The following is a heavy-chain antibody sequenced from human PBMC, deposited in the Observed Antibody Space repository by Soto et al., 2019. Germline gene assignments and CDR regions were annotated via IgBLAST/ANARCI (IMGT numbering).Heavy chain of an antibody. D-gene: IGHD2-15*01. CDR2: ISPGSRYP. Sequence: SGGSLRLSCAGSGFTFGDSYMSWIRQAPGKGLEWLSYISPGSRYPAYADSVKCRFTISRDNAKRSLYRQMRSLTAEDTAIYYCVRGGGGGLFDPWGQGTMVTVSS. J-gene: IGHJ5*02. CDR3: VRGGGGGLFDP. CDR1: GFTFGDSY. V-gene: IGHV3-11*06.